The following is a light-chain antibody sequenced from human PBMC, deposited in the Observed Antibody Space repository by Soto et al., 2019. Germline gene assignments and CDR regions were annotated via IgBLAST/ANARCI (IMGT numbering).Light chain of an antibody. CDR2: GVS. Sequence: QSVLTQPASVSGSPGQSIAISCSGSTSDVGGYNYVSWYQQYPGEAPKLILYGVSDRPSGVSDRFSGSKSGNTASLIISGLQAEDEAHYYCSSYTASTTLFGGGTKLTVL. V-gene: IGLV2-14*03. CDR1: TSDVGGYNY. J-gene: IGLJ2*01. CDR3: SSYTASTTL.